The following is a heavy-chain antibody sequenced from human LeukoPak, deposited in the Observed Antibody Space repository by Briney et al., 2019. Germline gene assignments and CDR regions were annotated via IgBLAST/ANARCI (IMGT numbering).Heavy chain of an antibody. CDR1: GFTFSSYS. CDR2: ISSSSSYI. V-gene: IGHV3-21*01. J-gene: IGHJ4*02. D-gene: IGHD6-13*01. Sequence: GGSLRLSCAASGFTFSSYSMNWVRQAPGKGLEWVSSISSSSSYIYYADSVKGRFTISRDNAKNSLYLQMNSLRAEDTAVYYCARDPLYSSSWYAFDYWGQGTLVTVSS. CDR3: ARDPLYSSSWYAFDY.